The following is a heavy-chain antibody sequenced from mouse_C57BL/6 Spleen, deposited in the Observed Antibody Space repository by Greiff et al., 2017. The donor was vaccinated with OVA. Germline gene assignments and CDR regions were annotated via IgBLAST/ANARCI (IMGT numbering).Heavy chain of an antibody. V-gene: IGHV1-76*01. D-gene: IGHD1-1*01. CDR3: ARSDYGSSYCFDY. CDR1: GYTFTDYY. Sequence: LVESGAELVRPGASVKLSCKASGYTFTDYYINWVKQRPGQGLEWIARIYPGSGNTYYNEKFKGKATLTAEKSSSTAYMQLSSLTSEDSAVYFCARSDYGSSYCFDYWGQGTTLTVSS. CDR2: IYPGSGNT. J-gene: IGHJ2*01.